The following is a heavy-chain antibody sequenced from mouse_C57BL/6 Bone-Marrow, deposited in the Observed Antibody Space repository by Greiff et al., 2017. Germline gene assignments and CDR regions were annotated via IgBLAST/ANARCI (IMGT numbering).Heavy chain of an antibody. Sequence: EVKLMESGGDLVKPGGSLKLSCAASGFTFSSYGMSWVRQTPDKRLEWVATISSGSSYTYYTDSVKGRFTISRDNAKNTLYLQISSLKSEDTAMYYCARQGYYYGIDYWGQGTSVTVSS. CDR2: ISSGSSYT. V-gene: IGHV5-6*01. J-gene: IGHJ4*01. CDR1: GFTFSSYG. CDR3: ARQGYYYGIDY.